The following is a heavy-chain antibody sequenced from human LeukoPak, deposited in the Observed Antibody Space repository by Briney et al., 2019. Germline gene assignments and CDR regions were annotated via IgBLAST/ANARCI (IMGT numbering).Heavy chain of an antibody. CDR2: IYYSGST. J-gene: IGHJ4*02. D-gene: IGHD5-12*01. V-gene: IGHV4-59*01. CDR3: ARVDIVATMFGY. CDR1: GGSISSYY. Sequence: SETLSLTCTVSGGSISSYYWSWIRQPPGKGLEWIGYIYYSGSTNYNPSLKSRVTISVDTSKNQFSLKLSSVTAADTAVYYCARVDIVATMFGYWGQGTLVTVSS.